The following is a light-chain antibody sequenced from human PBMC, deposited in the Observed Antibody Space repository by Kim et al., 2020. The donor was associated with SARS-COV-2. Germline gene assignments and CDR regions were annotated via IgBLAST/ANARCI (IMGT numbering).Light chain of an antibody. Sequence: GGKVTLTCASNTGAVTSVDHANWFQQKPGQAPRTLIYDTTNKHAWTPDRFSGSLLGGKAALTLSAVQLEDEADYYCMLYCDHAWVFGRVTEVTVL. CDR2: DTT. CDR3: MLYCDHAWV. V-gene: IGLV7-43*01. CDR1: TGAVTSVDH. J-gene: IGLJ3*02.